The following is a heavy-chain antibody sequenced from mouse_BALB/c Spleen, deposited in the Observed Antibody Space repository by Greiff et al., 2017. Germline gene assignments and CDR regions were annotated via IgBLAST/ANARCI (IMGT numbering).Heavy chain of an antibody. J-gene: IGHJ2*01. V-gene: IGHV1-15*01. D-gene: IGHD3-3*01. CDR2: IDPETGGT. Sequence: VQLQQSGAELVRPGASVTLSCKASGYTFTDYEMHWVKQTPVHGLEWIGAIDPETGGTAYNQKFKGKATLTADKSSSTAYMELRSLTSEDSAVYYCTRRGTYLDYWGQGTTLTVSS. CDR3: TRRGTYLDY. CDR1: GYTFTDYE.